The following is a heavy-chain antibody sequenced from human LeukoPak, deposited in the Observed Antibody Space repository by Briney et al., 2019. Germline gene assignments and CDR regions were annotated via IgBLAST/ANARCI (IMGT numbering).Heavy chain of an antibody. CDR3: ARWDDLFLIDF. J-gene: IGHJ4*02. CDR1: GFIFSSFA. Sequence: GGSLRLSCTTSGFIFSSFAMHWVRQAPGKGLEWVAVISYDGSNKYYADSVKGRFTISRDNSKNTLYLQMNSLRAEDTAVYYCARWDDLFLIDFWGQGTLVTVSS. CDR2: ISYDGSNK. D-gene: IGHD3-9*01. V-gene: IGHV3-30*04.